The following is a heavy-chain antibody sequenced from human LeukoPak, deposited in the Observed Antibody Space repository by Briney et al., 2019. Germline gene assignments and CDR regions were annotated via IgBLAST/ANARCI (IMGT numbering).Heavy chain of an antibody. D-gene: IGHD1-14*01. J-gene: IGHJ4*02. CDR3: LKEGPSRMTAGIFDY. Sequence: PGRSLRPSCAVSGFTFSSYAMHWVRQAPGKGLEWVAVISYVGSNNYYTDSVKGRFTISRDNPTNTMYLQMNSVRTEDTAVYYCLKEGPSRMTAGIFDYWGQGTLVTVSS. CDR2: ISYVGSNN. V-gene: IGHV3-30*18. CDR1: GFTFSSYA.